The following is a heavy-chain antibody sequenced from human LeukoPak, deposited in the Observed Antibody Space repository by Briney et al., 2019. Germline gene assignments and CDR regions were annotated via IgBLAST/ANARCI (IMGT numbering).Heavy chain of an antibody. J-gene: IGHJ6*03. V-gene: IGHV4-59*08. CDR2: IYYSGTT. D-gene: IGHD6-6*01. CDR3: AREGSSAGGYYYMDV. CDR1: SVSISNYY. Sequence: SETLSLTCTVSSVSISNYYWNWIRQSPGKGLEWIGYIYYSGTTNYNPSLRSRVTISMDTSKNQFSLKLSSVTAADTAVYYCAREGSSAGGYYYMDVWGKGTTVTVSS.